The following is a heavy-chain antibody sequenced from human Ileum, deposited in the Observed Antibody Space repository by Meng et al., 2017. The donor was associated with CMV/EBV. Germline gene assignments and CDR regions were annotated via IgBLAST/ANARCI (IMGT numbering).Heavy chain of an antibody. Sequence: GESLKISCAASGFTFSDYWMTWVRQAPGKGLEWVANINRDESEKNYVDSVRGRFTISRDNAKNSLYLQMNSLRAEDTAVYYCVRDCRREHLFDYWGQGTLVTVSS. CDR1: GFTFSDYW. CDR3: VRDCRREHLFDY. V-gene: IGHV3-7*01. J-gene: IGHJ4*02. D-gene: IGHD1/OR15-1a*01. CDR2: INRDESEK.